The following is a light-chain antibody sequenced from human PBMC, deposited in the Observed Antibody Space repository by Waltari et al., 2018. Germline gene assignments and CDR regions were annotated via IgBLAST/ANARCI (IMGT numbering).Light chain of an antibody. CDR3: QSYDTSLSVV. CDR2: GSS. J-gene: IGLJ3*02. V-gene: IGLV1-40*01. Sequence: QSVLPQPPSVSVPPGPKVTIPCTGRGPHSGARYDVPWYQQLPRAAPKLLIYGSSTRPLGVPDRFFGSTSGTSASLAITGLQAEDEADYYCQSYDTSLSVVFGGGTKLTVL. CDR1: GPHSGARYD.